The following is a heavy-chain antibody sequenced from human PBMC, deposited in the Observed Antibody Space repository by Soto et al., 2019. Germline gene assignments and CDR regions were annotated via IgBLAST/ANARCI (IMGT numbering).Heavy chain of an antibody. V-gene: IGHV3-21*01. Sequence: RLSCAASGLTFSSYTMHWVRQAPGKGLEWVSSISSGSSLLYYADSVRGRFTISRDNAKNSLYLQMNSLRADDTAVYYCARVPDSSSYYYYFDYWGQGTLVTVSS. J-gene: IGHJ4*02. CDR3: ARVPDSSSYYYYFDY. D-gene: IGHD3-22*01. CDR2: ISSGSSLL. CDR1: GLTFSSYT.